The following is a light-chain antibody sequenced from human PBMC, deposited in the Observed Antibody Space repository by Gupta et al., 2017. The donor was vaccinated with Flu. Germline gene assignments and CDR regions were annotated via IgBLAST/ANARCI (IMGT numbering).Light chain of an antibody. CDR3: QSVDSSGTYGV. Sequence: SYELTHPPSVSVHQGQTATITCSGDALPTQYAYWFQQKPGQAPVLVISKDSERPSGIPARFSGSSSETTATLTISGVQAEDEADYFCQSVDSSGTYGVFGGGTKVTVL. CDR2: KDS. J-gene: IGLJ3*02. CDR1: ALPTQY. V-gene: IGLV3-25*02.